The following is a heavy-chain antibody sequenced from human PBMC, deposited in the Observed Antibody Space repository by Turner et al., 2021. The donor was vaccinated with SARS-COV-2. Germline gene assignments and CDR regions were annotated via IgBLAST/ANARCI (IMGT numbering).Heavy chain of an antibody. D-gene: IGHD3-22*01. CDR1: GGSISSSSYY. J-gene: IGHJ6*02. V-gene: IGHV4-39*01. CDR3: AGEEVVFRASHTLYYYGMDV. Sequence: QLQLQESGPGLGKPSETLSLTCTASGGSISSSSYYWGWIRQPPGKGLECIGSSYYSGSTYYNPSLKSRVTISVDTSKNQVSLKLSSVTAADTAVYYCAGEEVVFRASHTLYYYGMDVWGQGTTVTVSS. CDR2: SYYSGST.